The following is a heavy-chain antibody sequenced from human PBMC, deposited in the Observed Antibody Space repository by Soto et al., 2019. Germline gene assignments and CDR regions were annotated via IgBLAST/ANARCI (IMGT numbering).Heavy chain of an antibody. CDR3: ARHNGPLYVGYYYDMDV. CDR2: IYYSGYT. Sequence: SETLYLTCTVSGCSISSSSYYWGWIRQPPGKGLEWIGSIYYSGYTYYNTSLKSQVTISVDTSKNQFSLKLSSVTAADTAVYYCARHNGPLYVGYYYDMDVWGQGTTVT. CDR1: GCSISSSSYY. D-gene: IGHD3-16*01. J-gene: IGHJ6*02. V-gene: IGHV4-39*01.